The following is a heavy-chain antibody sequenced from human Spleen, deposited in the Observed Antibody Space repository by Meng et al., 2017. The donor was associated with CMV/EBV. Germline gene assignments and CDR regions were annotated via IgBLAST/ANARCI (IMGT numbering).Heavy chain of an antibody. Sequence: LTCSVYGGSFSDYYWGWIRQPPGKGLEWIGEITHSGNTNYNPSLKSRLTISVDTSKKQFSLKLGSVTAADMALYYCARSSSWSHYDYWGQGTLVTVSS. J-gene: IGHJ4*02. V-gene: IGHV4-34*01. CDR1: GGSFSDYY. D-gene: IGHD6-13*01. CDR2: ITHSGNT. CDR3: ARSSSWSHYDY.